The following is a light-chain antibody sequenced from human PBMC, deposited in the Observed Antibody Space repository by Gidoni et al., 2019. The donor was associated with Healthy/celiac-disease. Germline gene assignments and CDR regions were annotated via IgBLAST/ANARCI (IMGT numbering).Light chain of an antibody. Sequence: EIVLTSSPATLSLSPGERATLPCRASQSVSSYLAWYQQKPGHAPRLLIYDASNRSTGIPARLSGSGSGTDFTLTISSLEPEDFAVYYCQQRSNWPPTCGQGTKLEIK. CDR3: QQRSNWPPT. V-gene: IGKV3-11*01. J-gene: IGKJ2*01. CDR1: QSVSSY. CDR2: DAS.